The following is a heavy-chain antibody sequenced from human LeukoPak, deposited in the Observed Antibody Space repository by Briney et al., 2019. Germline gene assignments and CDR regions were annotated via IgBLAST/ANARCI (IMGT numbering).Heavy chain of an antibody. D-gene: IGHD6-25*01. J-gene: IGHJ5*02. Sequence: SVKVSCKASGGTFSSYAISWVRQAPGQGLEWMGGIIPIFGTANYAQKFQGRVTITTDESTSTAYMELSSLRSEDTAVYYCARRYDSSGTWFDPWGQGTLVTVSS. CDR3: ARRYDSSGTWFDP. V-gene: IGHV1-69*05. CDR1: GGTFSSYA. CDR2: IIPIFGTA.